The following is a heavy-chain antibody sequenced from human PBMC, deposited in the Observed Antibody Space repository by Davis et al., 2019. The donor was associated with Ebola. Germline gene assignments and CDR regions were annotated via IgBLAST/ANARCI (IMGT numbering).Heavy chain of an antibody. J-gene: IGHJ4*02. CDR3: ARSRRGGFDWLPWD. D-gene: IGHD3-9*01. Sequence: ASVKVSCKASGYTFAGYYMHWVRQAPGQGLEWMGWINPNSGGPNYAQKFQGRVTMTRDTSISTAYLELSRLRSDDTDVYYCARSRRGGFDWLPWDWGQGTLVTVAS. CDR2: INPNSGGP. V-gene: IGHV1-2*02. CDR1: GYTFAGYY.